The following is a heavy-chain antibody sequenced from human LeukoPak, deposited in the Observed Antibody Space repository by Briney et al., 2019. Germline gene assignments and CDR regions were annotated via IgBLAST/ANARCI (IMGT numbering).Heavy chain of an antibody. J-gene: IGHJ4*02. CDR2: INPNSGGT. D-gene: IGHD4-17*01. Sequence: ASVKVSCEASGYTFTVQYMLWVPQAPGQGLEWMGWINPNSGGTNYAQKFQGRVTMTRDTSISTAYMELSRLRSDDTAVYYCRTDRYRDYVDVIDSCGQGTLVTVSS. V-gene: IGHV1-2*02. CDR1: GYTFTVQY. CDR3: RTDRYRDYVDVIDS.